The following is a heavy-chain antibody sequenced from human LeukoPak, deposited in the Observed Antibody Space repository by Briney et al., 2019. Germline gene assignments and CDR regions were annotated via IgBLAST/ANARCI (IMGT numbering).Heavy chain of an antibody. D-gene: IGHD3-10*01. CDR2: IIPIFGTA. CDR1: GGTFSSYG. CDR3: ARDSFLTINPYFDY. V-gene: IGHV1-69*05. Sequence: GASVKVSCKASGGTFSSYGISWVRQAPGQGLEWVGRIIPIFGTANYAQKFQGRVSITTDESTSTAYMELSSLRSEDTAIYYCARDSFLTINPYFDYWGQGTLVTVSS. J-gene: IGHJ4*02.